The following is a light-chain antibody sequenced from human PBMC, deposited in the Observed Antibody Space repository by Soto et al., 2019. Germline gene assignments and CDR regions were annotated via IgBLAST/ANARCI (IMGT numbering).Light chain of an antibody. Sequence: QSALTQPASVSASPGQSITISCTGTSSDIGSYNYVSWYQQHPGKAPKLIISDVSNRPSGVSDRCSGSKSGNTASLTISGLQPEDDADYYCSSFTSISTCVFGGGTKLTVL. V-gene: IGLV2-14*01. CDR1: SSDIGSYNY. CDR2: DVS. J-gene: IGLJ3*02. CDR3: SSFTSISTCV.